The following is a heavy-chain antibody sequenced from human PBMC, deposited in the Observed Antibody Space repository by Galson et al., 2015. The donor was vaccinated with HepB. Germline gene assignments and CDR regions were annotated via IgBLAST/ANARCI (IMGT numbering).Heavy chain of an antibody. V-gene: IGHV1-46*01. J-gene: IGHJ4*02. CDR3: ARENPNDYVWGSYRGYYFDY. D-gene: IGHD3-16*02. Sequence: SVKVSCKASGSTFTSYYMHWVRQAPGQGLEWMGIINPSGGSTSYAQKFQGRVTMTRDTSTSTVYMELSSLRSEDTAVYYCARENPNDYVWGSYRGYYFDYWGQGTLVTVSS. CDR2: INPSGGST. CDR1: GSTFTSYY.